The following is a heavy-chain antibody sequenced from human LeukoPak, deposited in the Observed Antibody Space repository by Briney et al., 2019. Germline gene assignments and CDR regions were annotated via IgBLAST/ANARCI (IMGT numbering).Heavy chain of an antibody. CDR1: GYTFTSYD. J-gene: IGHJ4*02. V-gene: IGHV1-8*03. Sequence: ASVKVSCKASGYTFTSYDINWVRQATGQGLEWMGWMNPNSGNTGYAQKFQGRFTITMDTSISTTYMELSGLTSEDTAVYYCARSRVGNGDYLFEDVWGQGTLVTVSS. D-gene: IGHD4-17*01. CDR2: MNPNSGNT. CDR3: ARSRVGNGDYLFEDV.